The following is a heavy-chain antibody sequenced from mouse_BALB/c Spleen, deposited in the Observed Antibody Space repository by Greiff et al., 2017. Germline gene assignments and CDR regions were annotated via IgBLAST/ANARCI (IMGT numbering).Heavy chain of an antibody. V-gene: IGHV5-9-4*01. CDR3: ARDYYRYDEGYAMDY. CDR2: ISSGGSYT. CDR1: GFTFSSYA. J-gene: IGHJ4*01. Sequence: EVKLVESGGGLVKPGGSLKLSCAASGFTFSSYAMSWVRQSPEKRLEWVAEISSGGSYTYYPDTVTGRFTISRDNAKNTLYLEMSSLRSEDTAMYYCARDYYRYDEGYAMDYWGQGTSVTVSS. D-gene: IGHD2-14*01.